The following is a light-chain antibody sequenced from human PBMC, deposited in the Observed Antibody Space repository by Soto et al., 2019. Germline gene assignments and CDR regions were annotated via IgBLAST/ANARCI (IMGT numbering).Light chain of an antibody. Sequence: QSALTQPASVSGSPRQSITISCTGTSSDVGDGDFVSWYQQRPGNAPKLMIYKVSNRPSGVSNRFSGSKSGNTASLTISGHKAEHEADYYCCSYTRSYHWVLGGGTKVSVL. CDR2: KVS. CDR3: CSYTRSYHWV. CDR1: SSDVGDGDF. V-gene: IGLV2-14*01. J-gene: IGLJ3*02.